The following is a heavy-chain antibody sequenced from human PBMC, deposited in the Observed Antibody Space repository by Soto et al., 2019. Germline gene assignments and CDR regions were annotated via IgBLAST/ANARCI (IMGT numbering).Heavy chain of an antibody. J-gene: IGHJ4*02. D-gene: IGHD2-2*01. CDR2: IYYSGST. CDR3: ARLDCSSTSCYEGFFDY. CDR1: GASISSSSYY. V-gene: IGHV4-39*01. Sequence: SETLSLTCTVSGASISSSSYYCGWIRQPPGKGLEWIGSIYYSGSTYYNPSLKSRVTISVDTSKNQFSLKLSSVTAADTAVYYCARLDCSSTSCYEGFFDYWGQGTLVTVSS.